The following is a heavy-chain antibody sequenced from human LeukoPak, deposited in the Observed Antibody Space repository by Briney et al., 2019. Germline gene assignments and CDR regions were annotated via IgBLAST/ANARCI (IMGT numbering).Heavy chain of an antibody. J-gene: IGHJ4*02. CDR3: ARDQAAAGYLTSGENFDY. CDR2: IIPNSGGT. D-gene: IGHD6-13*01. Sequence: ASVKVSCKASGYTFTGYYMHWVRQAPGQGLEWMGWIIPNSGGTNYAQKFQGRVTMTRDTSISTAYMELSRLRSDDTAVYYCARDQAAAGYLTSGENFDYWGQGTLVTVSS. CDR1: GYTFTGYY. V-gene: IGHV1-2*02.